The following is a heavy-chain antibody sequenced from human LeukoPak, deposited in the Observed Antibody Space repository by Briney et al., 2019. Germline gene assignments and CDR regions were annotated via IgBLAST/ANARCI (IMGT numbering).Heavy chain of an antibody. CDR2: VSGSGGTT. CDR1: GFTFSDYA. J-gene: IGHJ4*02. D-gene: IGHD3-10*01. V-gene: IGHV3-23*01. CDR3: AKHVSGSLFYFDY. Sequence: GGSLRLSCAASGFTFSDYAMSWVRQAPGKGLEWVSGVSGSGGTTYYADSVKGRFTISRDNSKNTLYLQMNSLRAEDTAVYYCAKHVSGSLFYFDYWGQRTLVTVSS.